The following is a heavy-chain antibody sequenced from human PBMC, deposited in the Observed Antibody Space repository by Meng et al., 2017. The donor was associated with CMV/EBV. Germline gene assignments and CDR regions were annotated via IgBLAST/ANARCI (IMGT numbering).Heavy chain of an antibody. D-gene: IGHD6-13*01. CDR2: IIPIFGTA. V-gene: IGHV1-69*05. J-gene: IGHJ6*02. CDR1: GGTFSSYA. CDR3: AYSSSKNYYYYYGMDV. Sequence: SVKVSCKASGGTFSSYAISWVRQAPGQGLEWMGGIIPIFGTANYAQKFQGRVTITTDESTSTAYMELSILRSEDTAVYYCAYSSSKNYYYYYGMDVWGQGTTVTVSS.